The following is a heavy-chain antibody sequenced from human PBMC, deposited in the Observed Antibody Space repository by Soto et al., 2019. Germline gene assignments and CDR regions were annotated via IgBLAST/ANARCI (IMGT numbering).Heavy chain of an antibody. D-gene: IGHD3-10*01. J-gene: IGHJ5*02. CDR2: IIPMYGPA. CDR3: ARVTSMVRGVIDNWFDP. CDR1: GSTFSSYA. Sequence: QVPLVQSGAEVKKPGSSVTVSCKASGSTFSSYAIHWVRQAPGQGLEWMGGIIPMYGPAKYAQRFQGRVTITADEATTTVYTELTSLTSQDTAVYYCARVTSMVRGVIDNWFDPWGHGTLVTVSS. V-gene: IGHV1-69*01.